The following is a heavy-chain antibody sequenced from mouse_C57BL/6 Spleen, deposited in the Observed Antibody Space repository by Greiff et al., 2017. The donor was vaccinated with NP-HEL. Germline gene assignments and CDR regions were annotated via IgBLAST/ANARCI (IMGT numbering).Heavy chain of an antibody. CDR2: IDPSDSYT. D-gene: IGHD2-4*01. J-gene: IGHJ2*01. Sequence: VQLQQSGAELVKPGASVKLSCKASGYTFTSYWMQWVKQRPGQGLEWIGEIDPSDSYTNYNQKFKGKATLTVDTSSSTAYMQLSSLTSEDSAVYYCARSGDYDGYWGQGTTLTVSS. CDR1: GYTFTSYW. V-gene: IGHV1-50*01. CDR3: ARSGDYDGY.